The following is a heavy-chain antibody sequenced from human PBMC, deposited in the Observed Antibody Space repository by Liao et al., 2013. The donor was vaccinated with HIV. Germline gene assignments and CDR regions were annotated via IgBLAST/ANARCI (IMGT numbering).Heavy chain of an antibody. CDR2: MDHRGST. D-gene: IGHD2/OR15-2a*01. V-gene: IGHV4-30-2*01. Sequence: QVQLQQWGEGLLTTSETLSLTCAVYGGSISSGAFSWTWIRQPPGKGLEFVGYMDHRGSTNYSPSLKSRVTISVDRTKNQFYLKLTSVTAADTAVYYCARGRQGFYDPDGFRGRVYDSWGQGTLVSVSS. J-gene: IGHJ4*02. CDR3: ARGRQGFYDPDGFRGRVYDS. CDR1: GGSISSGAFS.